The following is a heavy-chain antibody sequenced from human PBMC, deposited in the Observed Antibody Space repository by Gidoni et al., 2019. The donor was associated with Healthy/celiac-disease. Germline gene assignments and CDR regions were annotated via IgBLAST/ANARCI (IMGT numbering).Heavy chain of an antibody. V-gene: IGHV3-9*01. J-gene: IGHJ4*02. CDR1: GFTLAAYA. Sequence: EVQLVASGGGLVQPVRSLRLSCAASGFTLAAYAMHWVRQAPGKGLECVSGISWNSGSIGYADSVKGRFTISRDNAKNSLYLQMNSLRAEDTALYYCAKDIRSRSSWYVELDYWGQGTLVTVSS. D-gene: IGHD6-13*01. CDR3: AKDIRSRSSWYVELDY. CDR2: ISWNSGSI.